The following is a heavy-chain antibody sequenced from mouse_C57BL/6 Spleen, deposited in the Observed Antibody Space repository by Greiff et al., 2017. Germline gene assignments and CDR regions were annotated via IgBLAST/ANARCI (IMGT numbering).Heavy chain of an antibody. J-gene: IGHJ1*03. CDR3: ARAAIMTTVVDYWYFDV. CDR1: GFTFSSYA. V-gene: IGHV5-4*03. D-gene: IGHD1-1*01. CDR2: ISDGGSYT. Sequence: DVKLVESGGGLVKPGGSLKLSCAASGFTFSSYAMSWVRQTPEKRLEWVATISDGGSYTYYPDNVKGRFTISRDNAKNNLYMQMSHLKSEDTAMYYCARAAIMTTVVDYWYFDVWGTGTTVTVSS.